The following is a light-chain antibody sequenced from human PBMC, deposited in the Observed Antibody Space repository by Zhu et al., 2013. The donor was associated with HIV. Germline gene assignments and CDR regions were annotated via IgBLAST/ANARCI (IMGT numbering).Light chain of an antibody. CDR1: QSVSSSY. J-gene: IGKJ4*01. CDR2: GAS. Sequence: IVLTQSPGTLSLSPGERATLSCRASQSVSSSYLAWYQQKPGQAPRLLIYGASSRATGIPDRFSGSGSGTDFTLSITRLEPEDLAVYYCQQYGSSPLTFGGGTTVEIK. CDR3: QQYGSSPLT. V-gene: IGKV3-20*01.